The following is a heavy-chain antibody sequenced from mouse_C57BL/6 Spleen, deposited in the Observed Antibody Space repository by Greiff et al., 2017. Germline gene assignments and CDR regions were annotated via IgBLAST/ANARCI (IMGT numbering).Heavy chain of an antibody. D-gene: IGHD1-1*01. CDR1: GYAFSSSW. V-gene: IGHV1-82*01. J-gene: IGHJ4*01. CDR2: IYPGDGDT. Sequence: VKLQQSGPELVKPGASVKISCKASGYAFSSSWMNWVKQRPGKGLEWIGRIYPGDGDTNYNGKFKGKATLTADKSSSTAYMQLSSLTSEDSAVYFCYYYGSLYAMDYWGQGTSVTVSS. CDR3: YYYGSLYAMDY.